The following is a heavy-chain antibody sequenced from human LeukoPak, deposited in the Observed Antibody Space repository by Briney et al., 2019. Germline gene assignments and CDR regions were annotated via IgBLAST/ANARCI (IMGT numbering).Heavy chain of an antibody. V-gene: IGHV1-18*01. CDR3: ARDSSPVAGVGLF. CDR1: GYTFSAYG. D-gene: IGHD6-19*01. J-gene: IGHJ4*02. CDR2: IYTYNGNA. Sequence: GASVKVSCKASGYTFSAYGISWVRQAPGQGLEWMGWIYTYNGNANYAEHLQGRVTLTSDSSTTTVYMELRNFTSDDTAVYYCARDSSPVAGVGLFWGQGTLVTVSS.